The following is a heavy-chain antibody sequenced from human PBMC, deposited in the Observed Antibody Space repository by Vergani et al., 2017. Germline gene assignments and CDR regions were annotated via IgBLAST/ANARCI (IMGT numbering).Heavy chain of an antibody. Sequence: EVQLVESGGGLVKPGGSLRLSCAASGFTFSSYSMNWVRQAPGKGLEWASSISSSSSYIYYADSVKGRFTISRDNAKNSLYLQMNSLRAEDTAVYYCARDLLGGDAFDIWGQGTMVTVSS. CDR2: ISSSSSYI. J-gene: IGHJ3*02. D-gene: IGHD3-10*01. CDR1: GFTFSSYS. V-gene: IGHV3-21*01. CDR3: ARDLLGGDAFDI.